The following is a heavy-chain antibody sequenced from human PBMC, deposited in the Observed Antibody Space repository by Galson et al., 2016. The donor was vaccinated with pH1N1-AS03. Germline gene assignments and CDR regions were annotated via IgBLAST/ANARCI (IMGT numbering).Heavy chain of an antibody. V-gene: IGHV3-30*03. J-gene: IGHJ4*02. CDR3: ASAGYHTPGYHY. CDR1: GFTFSMSY. CDR2: ISFDGTNK. D-gene: IGHD3-16*02. Sequence: SLRLSCAASGFTFSMSYIHWVRQAPGQGLEWVAIISFDGTNKYYADSVKGRFSISRDNSKNTLFLQMSALRAEDTAVYFCASAGYHTPGYHYWGQGALVTVSS.